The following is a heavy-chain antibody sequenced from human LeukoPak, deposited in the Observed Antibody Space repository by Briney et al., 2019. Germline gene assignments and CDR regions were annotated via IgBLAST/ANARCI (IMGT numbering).Heavy chain of an antibody. J-gene: IGHJ5*02. D-gene: IGHD2-2*02. CDR3: ARDRCSSTSCYNTPNWFDP. CDR2: INWNGGSR. CDR1: GFKFDDYG. V-gene: IGHV3-20*01. Sequence: GGSLGLSCAASGFKFDDYGMSWVRQVPGKGLEWVSGINWNGGSRGYADSVKGRFTISRDNAKNSVYLQMNSLGSEDTAFYHCARDRCSSTSCYNTPNWFDPWGQGTLVTVSS.